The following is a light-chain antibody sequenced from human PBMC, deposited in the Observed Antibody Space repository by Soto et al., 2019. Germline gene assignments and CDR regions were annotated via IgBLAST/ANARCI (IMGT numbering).Light chain of an antibody. CDR1: SSNIGAGYD. Sequence: QSVLTQPPSVSGAPGQRVTISCTGSSSNIGAGYDVHWYQQLPGTAPKLLLYGNSNRPSGLPDRFSGSESGTSASLAITGLQAEDEADYYCQSYDSSLSGSVFGGGTKLPVL. J-gene: IGLJ2*01. CDR2: GNS. V-gene: IGLV1-40*01. CDR3: QSYDSSLSGSV.